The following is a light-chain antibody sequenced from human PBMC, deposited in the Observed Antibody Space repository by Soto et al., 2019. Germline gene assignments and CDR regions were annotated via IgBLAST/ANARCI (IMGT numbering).Light chain of an antibody. CDR2: EVS. CDR1: SSDVGGYNY. V-gene: IGLV2-14*01. J-gene: IGLJ1*01. CDR3: SSYTSSSTQV. Sequence: QSALTQPASVSGSPGQSITISCTGTSSDVGGYNYVSWYQQHPGKAPKLMIFEVSNRPSGVSNRFSGPKSGNTASLTISGLQAEDEADYYCSSYTSSSTQVFGTGTKLTVL.